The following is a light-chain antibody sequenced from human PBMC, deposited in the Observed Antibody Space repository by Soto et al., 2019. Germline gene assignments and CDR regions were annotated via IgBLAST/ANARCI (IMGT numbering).Light chain of an antibody. CDR3: QQYNSYPYT. Sequence: DIQMTQSRSTLCASVGERVTITCRASQSISSWLAWYQQKPGKAPKLLIYKASSLESGVPSRFSGSGSGTEFTLTISSLQPDDFATYYCQQYNSYPYTFGQGTKVDIK. V-gene: IGKV1-5*03. CDR2: KAS. CDR1: QSISSW. J-gene: IGKJ2*01.